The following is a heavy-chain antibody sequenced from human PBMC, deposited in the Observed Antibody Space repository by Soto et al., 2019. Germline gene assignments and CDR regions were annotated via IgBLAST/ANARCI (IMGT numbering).Heavy chain of an antibody. D-gene: IGHD1-20*01. V-gene: IGHV3-23*01. CDR1: GFTFSSYA. J-gene: IGHJ5*02. CDR3: AKDFGYNWNGRFDP. Sequence: HPGGSLRLSCAASGFTFSSYAMSWVRQAPGKGLEWVSAISGSGGSTYYADSVKGRFTISRDNSKNTLYLQMNSLRAEDTAVYYCAKDFGYNWNGRFDPWGQGTLVTVSS. CDR2: ISGSGGST.